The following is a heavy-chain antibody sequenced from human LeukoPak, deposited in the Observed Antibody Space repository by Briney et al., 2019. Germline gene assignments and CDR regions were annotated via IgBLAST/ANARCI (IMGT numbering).Heavy chain of an antibody. CDR3: ARRGVWVPRYFDY. D-gene: IGHD7-27*01. J-gene: IGHJ4*02. V-gene: IGHV4-34*01. CDR2: INHSGST. CDR1: GGSSSGYY. Sequence: SETLSLTCAVYGGSSSGYYWSWVRQPPGKGLEWIGEINHSGSTNYDPSLKSRVTISVDTSKNQLSLKLSSVTAADTAVYYCARRGVWVPRYFDYWGQGTLVTVSS.